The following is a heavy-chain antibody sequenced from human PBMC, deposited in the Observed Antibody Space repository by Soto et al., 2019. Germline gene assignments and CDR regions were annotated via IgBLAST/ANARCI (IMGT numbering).Heavy chain of an antibody. CDR3: ARGGPRDGYRDLDY. J-gene: IGHJ4*02. CDR2: LTNTGDST. Sequence: EVQLLESGGALVQPGGSLRLSCAASGFTFSTYAMTWVRQAPGKGLEWVASLTNTGDSTHYPDSVKGRFTISRDNSKNTMYLQMSSLRAEDTAVYYCARGGPRDGYRDLDYWGQGTQVPVSS. V-gene: IGHV3-23*01. CDR1: GFTFSTYA. D-gene: IGHD5-18*01.